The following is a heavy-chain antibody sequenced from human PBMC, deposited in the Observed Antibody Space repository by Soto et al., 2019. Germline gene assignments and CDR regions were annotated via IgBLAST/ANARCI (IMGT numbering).Heavy chain of an antibody. CDR3: AADGDSSDFTAFDI. CDR2: TVVGSGNT. D-gene: IGHD3-22*01. Sequence: PVKVSCKASGFTFTSSAMQWVRQARGQRLEWIGWTVVGSGNTNYAQKFQERVTITRDMSTSTAYMELSSLRSEDTAVYYCAADGDSSDFTAFDIWGQGTMVTVSS. J-gene: IGHJ3*02. CDR1: GFTFTSSA. V-gene: IGHV1-58*02.